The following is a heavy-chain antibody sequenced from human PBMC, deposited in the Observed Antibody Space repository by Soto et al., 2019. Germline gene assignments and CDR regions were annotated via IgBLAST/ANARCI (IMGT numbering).Heavy chain of an antibody. V-gene: IGHV3-30*18. J-gene: IGHJ4*02. CDR1: GFTFNTFG. CDR3: AKSPNFYCSSYHCYKYYFDY. Sequence: GGSLRLSCAASGFTFNTFGMHWVRQAPGKGLEWVAVISYDGSDKYYSDSVRGRFTISRDNSMNTLYLQMNSLRTEDTAVYYCAKSPNFYCSSYHCYKYYFDYCGQGTLVTVSS. CDR2: ISYDGSDK. D-gene: IGHD2-2*01.